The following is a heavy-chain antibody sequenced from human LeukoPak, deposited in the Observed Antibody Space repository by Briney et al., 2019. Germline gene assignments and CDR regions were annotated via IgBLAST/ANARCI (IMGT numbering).Heavy chain of an antibody. CDR3: TRDHPYYYDNSGYPLDY. CDR1: GFTFGDYA. J-gene: IGHJ4*02. CDR2: IRRKAYGGTT. Sequence: GGSVRRSCAASGFTFGDYAVSWVRQAPGKGLEWIGFIRRKAYGGTTQYAASVKGRFTLSRDDSKSITYMQMNSLKTEDTAVYYCTRDHPYYYDNSGYPLDYWGQGTLVTVSS. D-gene: IGHD3-22*01. V-gene: IGHV3-49*04.